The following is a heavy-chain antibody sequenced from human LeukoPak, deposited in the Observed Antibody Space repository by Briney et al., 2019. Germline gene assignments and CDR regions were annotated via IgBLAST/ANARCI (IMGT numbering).Heavy chain of an antibody. Sequence: ASVKVSCKASGGTFSSYAISWVRQAPGQGLEWMGGIIPIFGTANYAQKFQGRVTITADESTSTAYMELSSLRSEDTAVYYCARDRCSGGSCYSGGDYWGQGTLATVSS. D-gene: IGHD2-15*01. V-gene: IGHV1-69*13. CDR2: IIPIFGTA. CDR1: GGTFSSYA. J-gene: IGHJ4*02. CDR3: ARDRCSGGSCYSGGDY.